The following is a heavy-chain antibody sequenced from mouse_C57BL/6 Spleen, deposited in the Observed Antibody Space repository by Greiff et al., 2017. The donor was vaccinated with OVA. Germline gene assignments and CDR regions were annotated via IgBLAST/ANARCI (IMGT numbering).Heavy chain of an antibody. V-gene: IGHV1-80*01. Sequence: QVQLQQSGAELVRPGASVKISCKASGYAFSNYWMNWVKQRPGQGLEWIGQIYPGGGDTNYNGKFKGKATLTAAKSSSTAYMQLSSLTSEDSAVYSGVRWVERNLSSFAMDYWGQGTSVTVSS. J-gene: IGHJ4*01. D-gene: IGHD1-1*01. CDR3: VRWVERNLSSFAMDY. CDR2: IYPGGGDT. CDR1: GYAFSNYW.